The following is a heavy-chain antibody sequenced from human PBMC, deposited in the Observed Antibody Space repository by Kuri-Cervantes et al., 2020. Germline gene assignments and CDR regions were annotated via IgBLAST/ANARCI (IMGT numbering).Heavy chain of an antibody. CDR3: AKRRGKTVAGPDLDY. D-gene: IGHD6-19*01. J-gene: IGHJ4*02. CDR1: GGSLSVYY. V-gene: IGHV4-34*01. Sequence: SETLSLTCAVYGGSLSVYYWSWIRQPPGKGLEWIGEINHSGSTNYNPSLKSRVTISVDTSKNQFSLKLSSVTAADTAVYYCAKRRGKTVAGPDLDYWGQGTLVTVSS. CDR2: INHSGST.